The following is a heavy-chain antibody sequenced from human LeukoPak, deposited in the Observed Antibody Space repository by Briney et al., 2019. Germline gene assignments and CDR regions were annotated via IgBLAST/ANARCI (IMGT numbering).Heavy chain of an antibody. CDR1: GGSNSNNQW. J-gene: IGHJ1*01. CDR3: ARTWSYVSGNYLNQ. D-gene: IGHD3-16*01. Sequence: PSGTLSLTFTVSGGSNSNNQWWRWVRQPPGKGLEWIGEIYLSGVTNYSPSLKSRVTMSVDTSKNQFSLRLSSVTAADTAVYYCARTWSYVSGNYLNQWGQGTLVTVSS. V-gene: IGHV4-4*02. CDR2: IYLSGVT.